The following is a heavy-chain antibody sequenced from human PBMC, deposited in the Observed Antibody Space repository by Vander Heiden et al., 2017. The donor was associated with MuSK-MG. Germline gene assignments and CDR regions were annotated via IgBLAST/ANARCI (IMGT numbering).Heavy chain of an antibody. CDR1: GTTVNS. V-gene: IGHV3-66*01. CDR2: IYSGGAT. CDR3: ARETPVGTFDY. J-gene: IGHJ4*02. Sequence: EVLLVESGGGLVQPGGSLRLSCVASGTTVNSMSSVRQAPGKGLEWVSLIYSGGATYYADSVKGRFTISRDNSKNTLFLQMNSLRAEDTAIYYCARETPVGTFDYWGQGTLVTVSS. D-gene: IGHD2-21*02.